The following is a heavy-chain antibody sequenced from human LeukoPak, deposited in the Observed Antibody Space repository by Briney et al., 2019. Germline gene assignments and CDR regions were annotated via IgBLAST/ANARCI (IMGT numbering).Heavy chain of an antibody. CDR1: GYTFTSHD. CDR2: MNPNSGNT. V-gene: IGHV1-8*01. D-gene: IGHD5-12*01. Sequence: ASVMVSCKASGYTFTSHDINWVRQATGQGLEWMGWMNPNSGNTGYAQKFQGRVTITADKSTSTAYMELSSLRSEDTAVYYCARDLGTLVATDDWGQGTLVTVSS. CDR3: ARDLGTLVATDD. J-gene: IGHJ4*02.